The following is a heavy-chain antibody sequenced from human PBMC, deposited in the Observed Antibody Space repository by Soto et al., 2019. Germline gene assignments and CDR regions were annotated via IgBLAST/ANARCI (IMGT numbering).Heavy chain of an antibody. CDR3: ARHHQHSLFDP. V-gene: IGHV4-39*01. CDR2: VYYSGVT. CDR1: GISISRSDYY. Sequence: SETLSLTCAVSGISISRSDYYWGWVRQPPGKGLEWIGSVYYSGVTYYNPSLETRVTISIDTPKNQISLKLNSVTAADTAVFYCARHHQHSLFDPWGQGTLVTVSS. J-gene: IGHJ5*02. D-gene: IGHD2-21*01.